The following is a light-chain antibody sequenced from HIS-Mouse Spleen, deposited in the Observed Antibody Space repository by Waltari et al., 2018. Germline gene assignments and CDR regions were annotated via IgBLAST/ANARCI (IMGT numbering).Light chain of an antibody. J-gene: IGLJ2*01. CDR2: EVS. CDR3: SSYTSSSTLVV. V-gene: IGLV2-14*01. CDR1: SSDVGGYKY. Sequence: QSALTQPASVSGSPGQSITISCTGTSSDVGGYKYVSWYQQHPGKAPKLSISEVSNRPYGVSNRFPGSKSGNTASLTISGLQAEDEADYYCSSYTSSSTLVVFGGGTKLTVL.